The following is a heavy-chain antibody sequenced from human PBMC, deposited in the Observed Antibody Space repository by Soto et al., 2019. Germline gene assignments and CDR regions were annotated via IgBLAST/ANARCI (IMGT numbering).Heavy chain of an antibody. Sequence: SETLSLTCTVSGGSISSYYWSWIRQPPGKGLEWIGYIYYSGSTNYNPSLKSRVTISVDTSKNQFSLKLSSVTAADTAVYYCARVTMVRESPAFDIWGQGTMVTVSS. J-gene: IGHJ3*02. CDR3: ARVTMVRESPAFDI. D-gene: IGHD3-10*01. V-gene: IGHV4-59*01. CDR1: GGSISSYY. CDR2: IYYSGST.